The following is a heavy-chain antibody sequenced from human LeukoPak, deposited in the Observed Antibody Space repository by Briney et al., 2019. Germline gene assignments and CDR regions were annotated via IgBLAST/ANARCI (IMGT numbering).Heavy chain of an antibody. V-gene: IGHV4-39*01. CDR2: IYYSGST. CDR1: GGSISSSSYY. Sequence: PSETLSLTCTVSGGSISSSSYYWGWIRQPPGKGLEWIGSIYYSGSTYYNPSLKSRVTISVDTSKNQFSLKLSSVTAADTAVYYCARRSSGWNFDYWGQGTPVTVSS. D-gene: IGHD6-19*01. J-gene: IGHJ4*02. CDR3: ARRSSGWNFDY.